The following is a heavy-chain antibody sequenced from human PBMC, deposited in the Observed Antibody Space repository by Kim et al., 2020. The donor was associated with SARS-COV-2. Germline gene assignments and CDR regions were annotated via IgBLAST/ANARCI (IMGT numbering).Heavy chain of an antibody. CDR1: GYTFTSYY. D-gene: IGHD3-3*01. J-gene: IGHJ4*02. CDR2: INPSGGST. Sequence: ASVKVSCKASGYTFTSYYMHWVRQAPGQGLEWMGIINPSGGSTIYAQKFQGRVTMTRDTSTSTVYMELSSLRSEDTAVYYCARALFWSGYSRIFDYWGQGTLVTVSS. V-gene: IGHV1-46*01. CDR3: ARALFWSGYSRIFDY.